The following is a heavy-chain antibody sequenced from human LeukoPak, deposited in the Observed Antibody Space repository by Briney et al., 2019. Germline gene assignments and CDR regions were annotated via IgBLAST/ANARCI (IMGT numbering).Heavy chain of an antibody. CDR2: INPYTGDT. Sequence: ASVKVSCKASGYTFTDYYIHWVRQAPGQGLEWMGWINPYTGDTNYAQKFQGRVTLTRDTSISTAYMDLSSLRSEDTAVYYCAREDYGDYYFDYWGQGTLVTVSS. CDR3: AREDYGDYYFDY. V-gene: IGHV1-2*02. CDR1: GYTFTDYY. D-gene: IGHD4-17*01. J-gene: IGHJ4*02.